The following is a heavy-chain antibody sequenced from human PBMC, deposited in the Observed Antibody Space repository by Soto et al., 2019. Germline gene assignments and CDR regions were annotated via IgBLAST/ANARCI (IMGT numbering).Heavy chain of an antibody. CDR2: VNPNTGVT. CDR3: ARAFGNWSPFDI. J-gene: IGHJ3*02. V-gene: IGHV1-2*02. D-gene: IGHD1-1*01. CDR1: GYTFNGYY. Sequence: SVKVSCRTSGYTFNGYYIQWVRQAPGQGLEWMGWVNPNTGVTNFAQKFQGRLTMTRDTSISTAYMELTRLTSDDTAVYYCARAFGNWSPFDIWGQGTMVTV.